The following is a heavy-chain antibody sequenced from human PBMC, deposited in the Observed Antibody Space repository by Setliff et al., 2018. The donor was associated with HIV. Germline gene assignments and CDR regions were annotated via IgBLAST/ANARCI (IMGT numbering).Heavy chain of an antibody. CDR2: ITSGTRTI. J-gene: IGHJ6*02. CDR1: GFTFSSYA. CDR3: ARAAAAAGHYGMDV. D-gene: IGHD6-13*01. V-gene: IGHV3-48*04. Sequence: PGGSLRLSCVASGFTFSSYAMHWVRQAPGKGLEWVSYITSGTRTIYYADSVKGRFTISRDNAKKSLYLQMNSLRAEDTAVYYCARAAAAAGHYGMDVWGQGTTVTVSS.